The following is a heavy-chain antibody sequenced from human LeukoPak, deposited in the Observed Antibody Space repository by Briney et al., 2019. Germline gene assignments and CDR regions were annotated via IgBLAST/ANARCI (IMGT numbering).Heavy chain of an antibody. CDR1: GFTFSSYW. V-gene: IGHV3-7*01. CDR3: ARELVYCSSTSCRDYYGMDV. J-gene: IGHJ6*02. Sequence: GGYLRLYCAASGFTFSSYWMSWVRQAPGKGLEWVANIKQDGSEKYYVDSVKGRFTISRDNAKNSLYLQMNSLRAEDTAVYYCARELVYCSSTSCRDYYGMDVWGQGTTVTVSS. D-gene: IGHD2-2*01. CDR2: IKQDGSEK.